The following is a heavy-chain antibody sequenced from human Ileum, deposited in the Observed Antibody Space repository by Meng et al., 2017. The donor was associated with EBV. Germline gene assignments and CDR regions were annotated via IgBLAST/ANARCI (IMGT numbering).Heavy chain of an antibody. D-gene: IGHD1-26*01. V-gene: IGHV6-1*01. CDR2: TYYRSKWNT. Sequence: QGKLEPSGPGLLKPSQTPPLTCAISGDSVSSSSGAWNWIRQSPSRGLEWLGRTYYRSKWNTDYAVSVSSRITISPDTSKNQFSLQLNSVTPEDTAVYYCARGSYYFDSWGQGTLVTVPS. CDR3: ARGSYYFDS. J-gene: IGHJ4*02. CDR1: GDSVSSSSGA.